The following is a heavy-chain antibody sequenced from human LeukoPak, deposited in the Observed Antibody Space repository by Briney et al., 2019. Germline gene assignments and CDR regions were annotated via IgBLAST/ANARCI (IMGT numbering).Heavy chain of an antibody. D-gene: IGHD5-18*01. CDR2: IYPDDSDT. CDR3: ARPLGTAPAPFDY. Sequence: GESLKISCKGSGYSFRTYWIGWLRQTPGKGLEYMGIIYPDDSDTRYSPSFQGQVTISANKSISTAYLQWSSLKASDTGIYYCARPLGTAPAPFDYWGQGTLVTVSS. V-gene: IGHV5-51*01. CDR1: GYSFRTYW. J-gene: IGHJ4*02.